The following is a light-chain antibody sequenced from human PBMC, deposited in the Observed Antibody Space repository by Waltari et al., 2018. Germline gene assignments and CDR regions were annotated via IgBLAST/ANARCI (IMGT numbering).Light chain of an antibody. CDR1: QSISSY. CDR2: AAS. J-gene: IGKJ1*01. V-gene: IGKV1-39*01. CDR3: QQSYSTPGT. Sequence: DRVTITCRESQSISSYLNWYQQKPGKAPKLLIYAASSLQSGVPSRFSGSGSGTDFTLTISSLQPEDFATYYCQQSYSTPGTFGQGTKVEIK.